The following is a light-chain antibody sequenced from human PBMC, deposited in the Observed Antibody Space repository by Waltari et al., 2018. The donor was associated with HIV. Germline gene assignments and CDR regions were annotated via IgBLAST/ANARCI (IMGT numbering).Light chain of an antibody. CDR2: RNN. Sequence: QSVLTQPPSASGTTGQRVTISCSGSSSSIGSNYVSWYQQLPGTAPKLLIYRNNQRPSGVPDRFSGSKSGTSASLAISGLRSEDEADYYCAAWDDSLSGYVFGTGTKVTVL. CDR3: AAWDDSLSGYV. V-gene: IGLV1-47*01. J-gene: IGLJ1*01. CDR1: SSSIGSNY.